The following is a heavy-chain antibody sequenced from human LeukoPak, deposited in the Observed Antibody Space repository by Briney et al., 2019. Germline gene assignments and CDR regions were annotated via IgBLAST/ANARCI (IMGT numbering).Heavy chain of an antibody. CDR1: GYRFTSYW. CDR3: ARNRVVATPYDAFDI. J-gene: IGHJ3*02. Sequence: HGESLKISCKGSGYRFTSYWIGGVRQMPGKGLEWMGIIYPGDSDTRYSPSFQGQVTISADKSISTAYLQWSSLKASDTAMYYCARNRVVATPYDAFDIWGQGTMVTVSS. V-gene: IGHV5-51*01. D-gene: IGHD2-15*01. CDR2: IYPGDSDT.